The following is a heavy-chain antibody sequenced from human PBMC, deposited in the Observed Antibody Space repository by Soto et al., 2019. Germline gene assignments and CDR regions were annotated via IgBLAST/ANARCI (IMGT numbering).Heavy chain of an antibody. CDR3: VRDEGYSYGFDY. J-gene: IGHJ4*02. Sequence: ESGGGLVQPGGSLRISCEASGFTVSYNYMSWVRQAPGKGLEWLSVIFDGGTTRYADSVRDRFYISRDNSKNTLYLQMTNVRAEDTAVYYCVRDEGYSYGFDYWGQGTLVSVSS. CDR1: GFTVSYNY. V-gene: IGHV3-53*01. D-gene: IGHD5-18*01. CDR2: IFDGGTT.